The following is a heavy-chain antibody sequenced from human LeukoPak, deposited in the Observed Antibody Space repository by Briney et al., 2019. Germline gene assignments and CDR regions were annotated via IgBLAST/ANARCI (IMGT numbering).Heavy chain of an antibody. CDR2: IYYSGST. Sequence: SETLSLTCTVSGGSISSYYWSWLRQPPGKGLEWIGYIYYSGSTNYNPSLKSRVTISVDTSKNQFSLKLSSVTAADTAVYYCATSMGIAARAFDYWGQGTLVTVSS. V-gene: IGHV4-59*08. CDR3: ATSMGIAARAFDY. D-gene: IGHD6-25*01. CDR1: GGSISSYY. J-gene: IGHJ4*02.